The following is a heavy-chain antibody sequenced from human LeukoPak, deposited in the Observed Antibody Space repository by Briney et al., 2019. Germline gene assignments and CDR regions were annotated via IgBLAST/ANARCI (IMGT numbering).Heavy chain of an antibody. J-gene: IGHJ4*02. Sequence: GGSLRLSCAASGFTFSSYWMHWVRQAPGKGLVWVSRISDSGSTTTYADSVKGRFTISRDNAKNTLYLQMNGLRAEDTAVYYCSRSAYYDGSGNYYDYWGQGTLVTVSS. D-gene: IGHD3-22*01. CDR3: SRSAYYDGSGNYYDY. V-gene: IGHV3-74*01. CDR2: ISDSGSTT. CDR1: GFTFSSYW.